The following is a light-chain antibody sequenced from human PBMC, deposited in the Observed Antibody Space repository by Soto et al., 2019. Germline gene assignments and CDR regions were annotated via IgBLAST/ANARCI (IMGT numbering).Light chain of an antibody. J-gene: IGKJ1*01. V-gene: IGKV3-15*01. CDR2: GSA. CDR3: QQYHSWPA. CDR1: QSVFSS. Sequence: EIVMTQSPATLSVSPGERATLSCRASQSVFSSLAWYQQRPGQAPRLLIYGSATRATGIPDRFSGSGSGTEFTLTISNLQSEDSAGYYCQQYHSWPAFGQGTKVEL.